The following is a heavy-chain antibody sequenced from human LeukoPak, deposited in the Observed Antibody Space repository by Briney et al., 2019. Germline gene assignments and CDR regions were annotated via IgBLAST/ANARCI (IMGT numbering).Heavy chain of an antibody. Sequence: SETLSLTCTVSGGSIGSNYWTWIRQPPGKGLEYIGYIYYTGATNYNPSLKSRVTISVDTSKNQFSLKMTSVTAEDTAVYFCAKYGNSGWVIDNWGQGTLVTVSS. CDR1: GGSIGSNY. V-gene: IGHV4-59*08. CDR2: IYYTGAT. D-gene: IGHD6-19*01. CDR3: AKYGNSGWVIDN. J-gene: IGHJ4*02.